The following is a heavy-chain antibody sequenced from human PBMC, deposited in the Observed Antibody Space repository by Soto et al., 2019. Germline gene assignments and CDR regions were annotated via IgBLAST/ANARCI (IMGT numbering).Heavy chain of an antibody. J-gene: IGHJ6*02. Sequence: GGSLRLSCAASGFTFSSYSMNWVRQAPGKGLEWVSSISSSSSYIYYADSVKGRFTISRDNAKNSLYLQMNSLRAEDTAVYYCARGIDTAMVPMGYYYYGMDVWGQGTTVTVSS. CDR1: GFTFSSYS. CDR2: ISSSSSYI. D-gene: IGHD5-18*01. V-gene: IGHV3-21*01. CDR3: ARGIDTAMVPMGYYYYGMDV.